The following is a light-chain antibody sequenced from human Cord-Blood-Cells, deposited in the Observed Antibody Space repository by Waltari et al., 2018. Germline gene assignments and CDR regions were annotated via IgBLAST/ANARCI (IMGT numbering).Light chain of an antibody. Sequence: QSALTQPTSVSGSPGQSITISCTGTSSDVGSYNLVSCYQQHPGKAPKLMIYEGSKRPSGVSNRFSGSKSGNTASLTISGLQAEDEADYYCCSYAGVFGGGTKLTVL. CDR2: EGS. CDR1: SSDVGSYNL. CDR3: CSYAGV. J-gene: IGLJ3*02. V-gene: IGLV2-23*01.